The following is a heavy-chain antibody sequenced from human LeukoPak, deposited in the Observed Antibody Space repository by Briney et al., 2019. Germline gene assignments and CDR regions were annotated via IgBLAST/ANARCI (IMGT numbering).Heavy chain of an antibody. Sequence: GRSQRLSCAASGFTFNAYGMHWVRQAPGKGLEWVAVISSDGREKKSADSVKGRFTISRDNSNNMVYLQMNSLRAEDTAVYYCAKDESMAAAAYYFGYWGQGTLVTVSS. V-gene: IGHV3-30*18. CDR3: AKDESMAAAAYYFGY. CDR2: ISSDGREK. D-gene: IGHD6-13*01. J-gene: IGHJ4*02. CDR1: GFTFNAYG.